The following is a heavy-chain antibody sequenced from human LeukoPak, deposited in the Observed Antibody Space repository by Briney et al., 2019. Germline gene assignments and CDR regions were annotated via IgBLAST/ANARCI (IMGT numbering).Heavy chain of an antibody. D-gene: IGHD3-10*01. CDR3: ARDYYGSGSYPFFYFDY. Sequence: PGRSLRLSCAASGFTFSSYGMHWVRQAPGKGLEWVAVIWYDGSNKYYADSVKGRFTISRDNSKNTLYLQMNSLRAEDTAVYYCARDYYGSGSYPFFYFDYWGQGTLVTVSS. CDR1: GFTFSSYG. CDR2: IWYDGSNK. J-gene: IGHJ4*02. V-gene: IGHV3-33*01.